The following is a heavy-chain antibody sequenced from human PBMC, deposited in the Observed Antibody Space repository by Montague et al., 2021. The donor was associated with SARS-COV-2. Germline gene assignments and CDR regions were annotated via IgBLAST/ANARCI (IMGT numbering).Heavy chain of an antibody. J-gene: IGHJ4*02. CDR3: AKGDMVRGIRYIDN. D-gene: IGHD3-10*01. CDR1: GGSVSSGSYD. CDR2: MYYSGSA. Sequence: SETLSLTCSVAGGSVSSGSYDWSWIRQPPGKGLECIGYMYYSGSAYYNPYDPSLMSRATISIDTSKNQFSLNLNSVTAADTAVYYCAKGDMVRGIRYIDNWGQGNLVTVSS. V-gene: IGHV4-61*01.